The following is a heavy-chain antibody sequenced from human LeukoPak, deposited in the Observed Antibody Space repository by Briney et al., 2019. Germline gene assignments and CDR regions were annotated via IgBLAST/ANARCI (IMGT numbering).Heavy chain of an antibody. D-gene: IGHD2-2*01. CDR1: GFTFGSYW. CDR3: ARLVVVPAAMPPGGGYYYGMDV. Sequence: GSLRLSCAASGFTFGSYWMSWVRQAPGKGLEWVANIKQDGSEKYYVDSVKGRFTISRDNAKNSLYLQMNSLRAEDTAVYYCARLVVVPAAMPPGGGYYYGMDVWGKGTTVTVSS. CDR2: IKQDGSEK. J-gene: IGHJ6*04. V-gene: IGHV3-7*03.